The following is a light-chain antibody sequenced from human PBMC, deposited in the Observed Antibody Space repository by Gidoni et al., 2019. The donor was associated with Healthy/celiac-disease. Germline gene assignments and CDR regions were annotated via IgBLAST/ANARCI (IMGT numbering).Light chain of an antibody. J-gene: IGKJ1*01. CDR1: QSISSW. CDR2: DAS. Sequence: DIQMTQSPSTLHASVGDRVTITCRASQSISSWLACYQQKPGKAPKLLIYDASSFLSGVPSWFCGSGSGTEFTLPFSSLQPDDFATYYCQQYNSYSPLTFGQGTKVEIK. CDR3: QQYNSYSPLT. V-gene: IGKV1-5*01.